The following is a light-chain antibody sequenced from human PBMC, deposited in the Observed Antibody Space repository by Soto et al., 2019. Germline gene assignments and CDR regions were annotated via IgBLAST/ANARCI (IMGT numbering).Light chain of an antibody. Sequence: LTQPASVSGSPGQSIAISCTGTSSDIGGSDYVSWYQQRPGKAPKLMIYEVRYRPSGVSNRFSGSKSGNTASLTISGLQAEDEAVYYCCSYTRTSNHYFFGSGTKVTV. CDR3: CSYTRTSNHYF. CDR1: SSDIGGSDY. CDR2: EVR. J-gene: IGLJ1*01. V-gene: IGLV2-14*01.